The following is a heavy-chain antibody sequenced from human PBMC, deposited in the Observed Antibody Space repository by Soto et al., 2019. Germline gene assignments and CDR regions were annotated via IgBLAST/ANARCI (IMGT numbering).Heavy chain of an antibody. J-gene: IGHJ4*02. CDR3: ARGPGGPDGPGDY. V-gene: IGHV1-3*01. D-gene: IGHD2-15*01. CDR1: GYTFTSYG. CDR2: INAGNGNT. Sequence: PVKVSFKASGYTFTSYGISWVRQAPGQRLEWMGWINAGNGNTKYSQKFQGRVTITRDTSASTAYMELSSLRSEDTALYYCARGPGGPDGPGDYWGQGTLVTVSS.